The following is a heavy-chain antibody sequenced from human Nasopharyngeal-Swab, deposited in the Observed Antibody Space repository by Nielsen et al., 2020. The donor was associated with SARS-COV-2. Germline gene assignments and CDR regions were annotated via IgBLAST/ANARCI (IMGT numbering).Heavy chain of an antibody. CDR2: ISGSGGTT. V-gene: IGHV3-23*01. Sequence: GGSLRLSCAASGFIFSSYAMSWVRQAPGKGLEWVSSISGSGGTTYYADSVKGRFTISRDNSKNTLYLQMNSLRAEDTAVYYCARGAAAGSDYWGQGTLVTVSS. CDR1: GFIFSSYA. D-gene: IGHD6-13*01. J-gene: IGHJ4*02. CDR3: ARGAAAGSDY.